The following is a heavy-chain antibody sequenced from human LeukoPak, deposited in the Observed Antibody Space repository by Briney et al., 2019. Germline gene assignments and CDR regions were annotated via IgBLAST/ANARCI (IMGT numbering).Heavy chain of an antibody. CDR3: AREVAASGLGYFDY. CDR1: GFTVSNNY. CDR2: IYSGGST. J-gene: IGHJ4*02. D-gene: IGHD3-16*01. Sequence: QAGGSLRLSCAASGFTVSNNYMSWVRHAPRKGLEWVSLIYSGGSTYYANSVKGRFTISRDNSQNTLYLQMNSLRAEDTAVYYCAREVAASGLGYFDYWGQGTLVTVSS. V-gene: IGHV3-53*01.